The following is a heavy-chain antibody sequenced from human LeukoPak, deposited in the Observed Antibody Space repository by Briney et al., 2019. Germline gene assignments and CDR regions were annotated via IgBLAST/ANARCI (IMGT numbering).Heavy chain of an antibody. V-gene: IGHV3-23*01. D-gene: IGHD1/OR15-1a*01. CDR3: AAGGGNTFDP. CDR1: GFTFSGYW. CDR2: FTGSGGTT. J-gene: IGHJ5*02. Sequence: PGGSLRLSCAASGFTFSGYWMSWVRQAPGKGLEWVSSFTGSGGTTYYADSVKGRFTISRDNSKNTLYLQMNSLRADDTAVYYCAAGGGNTFDPWGQGTLVTVSS.